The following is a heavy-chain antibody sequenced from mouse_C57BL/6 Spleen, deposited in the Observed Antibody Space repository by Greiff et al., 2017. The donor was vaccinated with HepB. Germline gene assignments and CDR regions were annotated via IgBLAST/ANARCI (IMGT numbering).Heavy chain of an antibody. CDR1: GYTFISYW. CDR3: AREVITTVVADY. V-gene: IGHV1-72*01. J-gene: IGHJ2*01. Sequence: QVQLQQPGAELVKPGASVKLSCKASGYTFISYWIHWVKQRPGRGLEWIGRIDPNSGGTKYNEKFKNKATLTVDKPSSTAYMQLSSLTSEDSAVDYCAREVITTVVADYWGQGTTLTVSS. D-gene: IGHD1-1*01. CDR2: IDPNSGGT.